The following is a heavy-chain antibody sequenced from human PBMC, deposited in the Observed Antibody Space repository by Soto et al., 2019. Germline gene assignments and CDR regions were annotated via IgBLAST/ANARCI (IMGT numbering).Heavy chain of an antibody. CDR1: GYTFTRHN. CDR2: INPSGGTT. V-gene: IGHV1-46*01. D-gene: IGHD2-15*01. J-gene: IGHJ4*02. Sequence: ASVKVSCKASGYTFTRHNVHWVRQAPGQGLEWMAIINPSGGTTYYVQKFEGRVTLTTDTSTSTVHMELSSLRSDDTAVYYCARVRGGGGSEYFFDYWGQGTLVTVSP. CDR3: ARVRGGGGSEYFFDY.